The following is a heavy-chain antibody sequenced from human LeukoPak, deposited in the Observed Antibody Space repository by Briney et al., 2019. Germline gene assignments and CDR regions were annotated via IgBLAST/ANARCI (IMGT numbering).Heavy chain of an antibody. CDR2: IYYSGST. Sequence: SETLSLTCTVSGDSIGTGSYYWGWIRQSPGKGLEWIGSIYYSGSTYYNPSLKSRVTISVDTSKNQFSLKLSSVTAADTAVYYCARVYYSSSYDYWYFDLWGRGTLVTVSS. CDR3: ARVYYSSSYDYWYFDL. CDR1: GDSIGTGSYY. D-gene: IGHD6-13*01. J-gene: IGHJ2*01. V-gene: IGHV4-39*07.